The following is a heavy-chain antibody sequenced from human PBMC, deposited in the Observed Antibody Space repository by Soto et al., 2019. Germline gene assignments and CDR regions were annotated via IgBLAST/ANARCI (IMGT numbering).Heavy chain of an antibody. CDR3: AKDSKGNYLHYLDS. D-gene: IGHD1-1*01. CDR1: GFTLSNFA. J-gene: IGHJ4*02. Sequence: EVQLLKSGGGLIQPGGSLRLSCEASGFTLSNFALSWVRLAPGQGLKWVSSIDSTGDYTYYADSVKGRFTISRDNSRNTMHLQMSSLRADDTAVYYCAKDSKGNYLHYLDSWGQGTLVTVSS. V-gene: IGHV3-23*01. CDR2: IDSTGDYT.